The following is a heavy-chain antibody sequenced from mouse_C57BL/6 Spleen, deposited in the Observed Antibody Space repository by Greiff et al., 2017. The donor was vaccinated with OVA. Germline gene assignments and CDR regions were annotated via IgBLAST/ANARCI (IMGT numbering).Heavy chain of an antibody. CDR1: GYAFSSSW. CDR3: ARSQEAGWYFDV. V-gene: IGHV1-82*01. CDR2: IYPGDGDT. J-gene: IGHJ1*03. Sequence: VQLQQSGPELVKPGASVKISCKASGYAFSSSWMNWVKQRPGKGLEWIGRIYPGDGDTNYNGKFKGKATLTADKSSSTAYMQLSSLTSEDSAVYFCARSQEAGWYFDVWGTGTTVTVSS.